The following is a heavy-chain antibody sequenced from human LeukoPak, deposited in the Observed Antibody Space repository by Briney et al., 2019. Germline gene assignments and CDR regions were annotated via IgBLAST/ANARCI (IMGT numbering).Heavy chain of an antibody. CDR1: GGSISSYY. CDR2: IYYSGST. Sequence: ASETLSLTCTVSGGSISSYYWSWIRQPPGKGLEWIGDIYYSGSTNYNPSLKSRVTISVDTSKNQFSLKLSSVTAADTAVYYCASLYYYDSSGYLSAFDIWGQGTMVTVS. CDR3: ASLYYYDSSGYLSAFDI. V-gene: IGHV4-59*01. J-gene: IGHJ3*02. D-gene: IGHD3-22*01.